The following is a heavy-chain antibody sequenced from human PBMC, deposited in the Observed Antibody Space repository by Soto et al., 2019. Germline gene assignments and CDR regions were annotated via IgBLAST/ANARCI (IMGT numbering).Heavy chain of an antibody. J-gene: IGHJ4*02. D-gene: IGHD1-26*01. CDR3: ARRGFMGATTIDY. CDR1: GGSISSSSYY. V-gene: IGHV4-39*01. Sequence: TSETLSLTCTVSGGSISSSSYYWGWIRQPPGKGLEWIGSIYYXGSTYYNPSLKSRVTISVDTSKTQLSLKLSSVTAADTAVYYCARRGFMGATTIDYWGQGTLVTVSS. CDR2: IYYXGST.